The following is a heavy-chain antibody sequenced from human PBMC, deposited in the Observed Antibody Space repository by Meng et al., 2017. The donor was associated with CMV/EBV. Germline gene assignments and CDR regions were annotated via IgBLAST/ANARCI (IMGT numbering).Heavy chain of an antibody. V-gene: IGHV1-2*02. CDR1: GYTFTGYY. Sequence: ASVKVSYKASGYTFTGYYMHWVRQAPGQGLEWMGWINPNSGGTNYAQKFQGRVTMTRDTSISTAYMELSRLRSDDTAVYYCARVVETGTTEDAFDIWGQGTMVTVSS. D-gene: IGHD1-1*01. J-gene: IGHJ3*02. CDR3: ARVVETGTTEDAFDI. CDR2: INPNSGGT.